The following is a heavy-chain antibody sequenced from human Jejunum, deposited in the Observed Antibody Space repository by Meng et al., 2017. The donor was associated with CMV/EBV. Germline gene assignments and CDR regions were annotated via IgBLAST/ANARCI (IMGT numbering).Heavy chain of an antibody. D-gene: IGHD3-22*01. CDR1: GDSMGSSDW. CDR2: VYHGESA. CDR3: ARNGFYSLDF. V-gene: IGHV4-4*02. Sequence: CAVSGDSMGSSDWWSWVRQPPGKGLEWIGEVYHGESATYNPSLKSRVTISVDKSKNQLSLKLSSVTAADTAVYYCARNGFYSLDFWGQGTLVTVSS. J-gene: IGHJ4*02.